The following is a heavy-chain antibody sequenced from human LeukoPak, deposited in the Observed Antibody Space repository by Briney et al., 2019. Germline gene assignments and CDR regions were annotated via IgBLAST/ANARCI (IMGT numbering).Heavy chain of an antibody. Sequence: GGSLRLSCAASGFTFSSYSMNWVLQAPGKGLEWVSSISSSSSYIYYADSVKGRFTISRDNAKNSLYLQMNSLRAEDTAVYYCARSHCSSTSCYDTHDYYYGMDVWGKGTTVTVSS. J-gene: IGHJ6*04. CDR1: GFTFSSYS. V-gene: IGHV3-21*01. CDR2: ISSSSSYI. CDR3: ARSHCSSTSCYDTHDYYYGMDV. D-gene: IGHD2-2*01.